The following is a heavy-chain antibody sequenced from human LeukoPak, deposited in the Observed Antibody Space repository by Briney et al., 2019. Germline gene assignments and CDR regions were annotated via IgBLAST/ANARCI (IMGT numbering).Heavy chain of an antibody. CDR3: AAATYYYDSSGYYYDYYMDV. V-gene: IGHV1-58*02. D-gene: IGHD3-22*01. CDR2: IVDGSGNT. J-gene: IGHJ6*03. CDR1: GFTFTSSA. Sequence: SVKVSCKASGFTFTSSAMQWVRQARGQRLEWIGWIVDGSGNTNYAQKFQERVTITRDMSTSTAYVELSSLRSEDTAVYYCAAATYYYDSSGYYYDYYMDVWGKGTTVTVSS.